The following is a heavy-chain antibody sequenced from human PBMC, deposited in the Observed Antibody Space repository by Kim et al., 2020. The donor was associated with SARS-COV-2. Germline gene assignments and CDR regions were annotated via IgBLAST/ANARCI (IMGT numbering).Heavy chain of an antibody. V-gene: IGHV5-51*01. D-gene: IGHD6-13*01. CDR3: ARQALRDSGSSWQIHYYYGMDV. Sequence: GESLKISCKGSGYSFTSYWIGWVRQMPGKGLEWMGIIYPGDSDTRYSPSFQGQVTISADKSISTAYLQWSSLKASDTAMYYCARQALRDSGSSWQIHYYYGMDVWGQGTTVTVSS. CDR1: GYSFTSYW. J-gene: IGHJ6*02. CDR2: IYPGDSDT.